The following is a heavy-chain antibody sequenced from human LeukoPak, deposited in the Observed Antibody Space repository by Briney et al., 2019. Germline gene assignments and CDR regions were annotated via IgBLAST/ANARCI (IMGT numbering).Heavy chain of an antibody. CDR3: AKGDVVVPAAIPANFQH. Sequence: PGGSLRLSCAASGFTFSSYWMHWVRQAPGKGLVWVSRINSDGSSTSYADSVKGRFTISRDNAKNTLYLQMNSLRAEDTAVYYCAKGDVVVPAAIPANFQHWGQGTLVTVSS. CDR1: GFTFSSYW. D-gene: IGHD2-2*02. CDR2: INSDGSST. J-gene: IGHJ1*01. V-gene: IGHV3-74*01.